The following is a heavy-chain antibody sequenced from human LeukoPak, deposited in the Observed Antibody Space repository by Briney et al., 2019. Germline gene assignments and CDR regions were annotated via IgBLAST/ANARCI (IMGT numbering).Heavy chain of an antibody. CDR2: ISGSGGST. V-gene: IGHV3-23*01. Sequence: GGSLRLSCAASGFTFSSYAVSWVRQAPGKGLEWVSAISGSGGSTYYADSVKGRFTISRDNSKNTLYLQMNSLRAEDTAVYYCAKDCIGEGRWLFFDYWGQGTLVTVSS. CDR1: GFTFSSYA. CDR3: AKDCIGEGRWLFFDY. D-gene: IGHD3-10*01. J-gene: IGHJ4*02.